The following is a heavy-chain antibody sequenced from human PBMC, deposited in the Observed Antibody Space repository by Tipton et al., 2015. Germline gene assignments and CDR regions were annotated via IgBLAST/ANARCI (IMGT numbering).Heavy chain of an antibody. J-gene: IGHJ6*02. CDR1: GGSFRDYY. V-gene: IGHV4-34*01. D-gene: IGHD3-10*01. CDR2: VNHGGIT. CDR3: ARKKRWDYYGSGSYLGPYYYYYGMDV. Sequence: TLSLTCAVYGGSFRDYYWSWIRQPPGKGLEWIGEVNHGGITNYNPSLKSRVTISVDTSTNQFSLKVNSVTAADTAVYHCARKKRWDYYGSGSYLGPYYYYYGMDVWGQGTTVTVSS.